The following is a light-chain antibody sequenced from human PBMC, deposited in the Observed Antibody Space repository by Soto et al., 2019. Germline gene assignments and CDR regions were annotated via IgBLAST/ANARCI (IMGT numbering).Light chain of an antibody. CDR3: CSFTSGNTAYV. CDR2: EVT. V-gene: IGLV2-14*01. Sequence: QSALTQPGSVSGSPGQSITISCTGTSSDIGGYNYVSWYQQHPGKAPKLKIYEVTNRPSGVSTRFSGSKSGNTASLTISGLQAEDDADYYCCSFTSGNTAYVFGTGTKLTVL. CDR1: SSDIGGYNY. J-gene: IGLJ1*01.